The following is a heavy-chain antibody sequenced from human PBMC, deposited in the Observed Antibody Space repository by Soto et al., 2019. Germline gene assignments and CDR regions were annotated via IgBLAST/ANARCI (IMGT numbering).Heavy chain of an antibody. CDR3: SRSDGYNWFCFDY. CDR2: ISYDGSNK. D-gene: IGHD5-12*01. J-gene: IGHJ4*02. CDR1: GFTFSSYA. Sequence: QVQLVESGGGVVQPGRSLRLSCAASGFTFSSYAMHWVRQAPGKGLEWVAVISYDGSNKYYADSVKGRFTISRDNSKNTLSLQMNSLRAEDTAVYYCSRSDGYNWFCFDYWGQGSLVSVSS. V-gene: IGHV3-30-3*01.